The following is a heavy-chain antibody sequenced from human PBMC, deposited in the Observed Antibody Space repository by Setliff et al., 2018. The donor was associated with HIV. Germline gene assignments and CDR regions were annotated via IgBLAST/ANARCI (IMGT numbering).Heavy chain of an antibody. D-gene: IGHD5-18*01. Sequence: SETLSLTCRVSGMSISGYYWSWIRQPPGKGLEWIGYIYYSGSTSYNPSLKSRVTISLDSSKNQFSLEVSSVTAADTAVYYCARTRGYSYGTLAGFDYWGRGSLVTVSS. V-gene: IGHV4-59*01. CDR1: GMSISGYY. CDR3: ARTRGYSYGTLAGFDY. CDR2: IYYSGST. J-gene: IGHJ4*01.